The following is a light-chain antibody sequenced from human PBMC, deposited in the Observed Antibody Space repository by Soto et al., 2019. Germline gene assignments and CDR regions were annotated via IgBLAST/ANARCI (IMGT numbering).Light chain of an antibody. CDR2: DAS. V-gene: IGKV3-20*01. CDR1: QSVRNNY. Sequence: EIVLTQSPDTLSLSPGERATLSCRASQSVRNNYLAWYQQKPGQAPRFLSFDASSRSTGIPDRFSGSGSGTDFTLTISRLEPEDFAVYDCQQYGSTPLTFGGGTKV. CDR3: QQYGSTPLT. J-gene: IGKJ4*01.